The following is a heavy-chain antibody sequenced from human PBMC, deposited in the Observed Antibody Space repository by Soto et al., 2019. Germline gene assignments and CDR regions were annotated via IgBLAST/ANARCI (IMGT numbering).Heavy chain of an antibody. D-gene: IGHD3-16*01. V-gene: IGHV3-13*01. CDR3: ARQASYWHGGGGWLDP. CDR2: IGTQHDA. Sequence: EVQLVESGGGLVQPGGSLRLSCAASGFTFSAYDMHWVRQATGKSLEWVAAIGTQHDAYYPNSVKGRFTISRENAKNSFYLQMNSLGAGDTAVYYCARQASYWHGGGGWLDPWGQGTLVTVSS. CDR1: GFTFSAYD. J-gene: IGHJ5*02.